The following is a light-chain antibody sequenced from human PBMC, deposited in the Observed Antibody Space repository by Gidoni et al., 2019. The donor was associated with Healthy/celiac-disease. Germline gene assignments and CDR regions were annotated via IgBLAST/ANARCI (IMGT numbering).Light chain of an antibody. CDR1: QSISSY. V-gene: IGKV1-39*01. Sequence: DIQMTQSPSSLSASVGDRVTITCRASQSISSYLNWYQQKPGKAPKLLIYAASSLQSGVPSRFSGSGSGTDFTLTISSLQPEDFATYYGQQSYSTPYTFGQXTKLEIK. J-gene: IGKJ2*01. CDR2: AAS. CDR3: QQSYSTPYT.